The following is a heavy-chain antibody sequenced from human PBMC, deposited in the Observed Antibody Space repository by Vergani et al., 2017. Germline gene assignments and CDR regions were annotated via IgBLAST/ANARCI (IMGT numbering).Heavy chain of an antibody. J-gene: IGHJ6*02. V-gene: IGHV3-15*07. CDR3: TTDPRDCGDCSCYWLRDHHYYGMDV. CDR1: GFSFRNAW. CDR2: IKSTFDRGTT. D-gene: IGHD2-21*01. Sequence: EVQLVESGGGIVKPGGSLRLSCVASGFSFRNAWMNWVRRTPGKGLEWVGRIKSTFDRGTTDYAAAVKGRFTISREDAKNTLFLQMNGLKTEDIGVYYCTTDPRDCGDCSCYWLRDHHYYGMDVWGQGTTVTVSS.